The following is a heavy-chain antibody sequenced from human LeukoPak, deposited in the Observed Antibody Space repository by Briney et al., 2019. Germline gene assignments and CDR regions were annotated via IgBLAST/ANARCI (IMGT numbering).Heavy chain of an antibody. J-gene: IGHJ6*03. D-gene: IGHD1-14*01. CDR2: IIPIFGTA. CDR3: ARVTTYYYYYYMDV. CDR1: GYTFTSYG. V-gene: IGHV1-69*06. Sequence: SVKVSCKASGYTFTSYGISWVRQAPGQGLEWMGGIIPIFGTANYAQKFQGRVTITADKSTSTAYMELSSLRSEDTAVYYCARVTTYYYYYYMDVWGKGTTVTVSS.